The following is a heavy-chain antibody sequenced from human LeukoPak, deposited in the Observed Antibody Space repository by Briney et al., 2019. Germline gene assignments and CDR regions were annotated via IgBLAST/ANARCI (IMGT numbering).Heavy chain of an antibody. CDR2: IYYIGST. CDR3: ARGSYYDY. D-gene: IGHD1-26*01. Sequence: SETLSLTCTVSGGSVSSGSYYWSWIRQPPGKGLEWIGYIYYIGSTNYNPSLKSRVTISVDTSKNQFSLKLSSVTAADTAVYYCARGSYYDYWGQGTLVTVSS. CDR1: GGSVSSGSYY. V-gene: IGHV4-61*01. J-gene: IGHJ4*02.